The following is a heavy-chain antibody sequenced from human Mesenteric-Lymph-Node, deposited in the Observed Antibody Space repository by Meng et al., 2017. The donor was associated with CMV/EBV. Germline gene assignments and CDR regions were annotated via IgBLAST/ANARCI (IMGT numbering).Heavy chain of an antibody. D-gene: IGHD5-12*01. CDR1: GGSISSGGYY. CDR3: AKRLVADDAFDI. CDR2: IYYSGST. J-gene: IGHJ3*02. Sequence: TVSGGSISSGGYYWSRIRQHPGKGLEWIGYIYYSGSTYYNPSLKSRVTISVDTSKNQFSLKLSSVTAADTAVYYCAKRLVADDAFDIWGQGTMVTVSS. V-gene: IGHV4-31*03.